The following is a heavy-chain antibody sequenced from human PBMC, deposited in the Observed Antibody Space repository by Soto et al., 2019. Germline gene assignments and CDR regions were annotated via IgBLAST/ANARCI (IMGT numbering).Heavy chain of an antibody. CDR3: ARVRVSRGPIPSHFGL. Sequence: QDHLAQSGAEVRQPGSSVTVSCKASGGTFNNYGISWVRQSPGQGLDWMGVIIPLYGTVTYAQKFQGRASITAENATSTSYMDLSSLRSDDTAVYYCARVRVSRGPIPSHFGLWGPGPLVTVA. CDR2: IIPLYGTV. D-gene: IGHD3-10*01. J-gene: IGHJ4*02. CDR1: GGTFNNYG. V-gene: IGHV1-69*06.